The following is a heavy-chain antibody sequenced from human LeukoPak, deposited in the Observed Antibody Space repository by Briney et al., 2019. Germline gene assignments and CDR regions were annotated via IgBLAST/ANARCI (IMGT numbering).Heavy chain of an antibody. CDR2: IYYSGST. CDR1: GGSISSGGYY. D-gene: IGHD1-26*01. CDR3: ASAWAQEYYFDY. J-gene: IGHJ4*02. V-gene: IGHV4-31*03. Sequence: PSETLSLTCTVSGGSISSGGYYWSWIRQHPGKGLEWIGYIYYSGSTYYNPSLKSRVTISVDTSKNQFSLKLSSVTAADTAVYYCASAWAQEYYFDYWGRGTLVTVSS.